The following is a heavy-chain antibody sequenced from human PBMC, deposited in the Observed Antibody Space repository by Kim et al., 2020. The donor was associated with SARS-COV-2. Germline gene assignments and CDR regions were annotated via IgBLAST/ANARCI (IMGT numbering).Heavy chain of an antibody. Sequence: SETLSLTCTVSGGSISSCYWSWSRQRPGKGLERIGYIYYSGSTNYNPSLTSRGTISVDTAKNQCSLKLSSVTAADTAVYYCESHGETTIFGLVTIPGGMDVWGKGTTVTVSS. V-gene: IGHV4-59*08. J-gene: IGHJ6*04. CDR3: ESHGETTIFGLVTIPGGMDV. CDR2: IYYSGST. D-gene: IGHD3-3*01. CDR1: GGSISSCY.